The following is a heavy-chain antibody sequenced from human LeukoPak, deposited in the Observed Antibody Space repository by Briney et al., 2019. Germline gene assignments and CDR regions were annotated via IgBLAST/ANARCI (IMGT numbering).Heavy chain of an antibody. CDR2: IIPIFGTA. J-gene: IGHJ6*03. CDR3: ARVATNPKDYYYYYMDV. V-gene: IGHV1-69*05. CDR1: GGTFSSYA. Sequence: ASVKVSCKASGGTFSSYAISWVRQAPGQGLEWMGGIIPIFGTANYAQKFQGRVTITTDESTSTAYMELSSLRSEDTAVYYCARVATNPKDYYYYYMDVWGKGTTVTVSS. D-gene: IGHD5-12*01.